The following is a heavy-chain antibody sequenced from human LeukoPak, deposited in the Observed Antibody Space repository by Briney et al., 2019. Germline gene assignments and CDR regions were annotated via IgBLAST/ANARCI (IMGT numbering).Heavy chain of an antibody. CDR2: MNPNSGST. D-gene: IGHD5-12*01. V-gene: IGHV1-8*03. Sequence: GASVKVSCKASGSTFTSYDINWVRQATGEGLEWMGRMNPNSGSTGYAQKFQGRVTITRNTSISTAYMELSGLRSEDTAVYYCARGRSTGYPYYFEYWGQGTLVTVSS. CDR3: ARGRSTGYPYYFEY. J-gene: IGHJ4*02. CDR1: GSTFTSYD.